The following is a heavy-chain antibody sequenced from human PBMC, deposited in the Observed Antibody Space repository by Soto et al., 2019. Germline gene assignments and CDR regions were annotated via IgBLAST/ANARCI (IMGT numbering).Heavy chain of an antibody. D-gene: IGHD4-17*01. CDR1: GGSISSGGYS. CDR2: IYHSGST. CDR3: ASSQTTVTSYDY. J-gene: IGHJ4*02. Sequence: ALETLFLTCAVFGGSISSGGYSWSWIRQPPGKGLEWIGYIYHSGSTYYNPSLKSRVNISVDRSKNQFSLKLSSVTAADTAVYYCASSQTTVTSYDYWGQGTLVTVSS. V-gene: IGHV4-30-2*01.